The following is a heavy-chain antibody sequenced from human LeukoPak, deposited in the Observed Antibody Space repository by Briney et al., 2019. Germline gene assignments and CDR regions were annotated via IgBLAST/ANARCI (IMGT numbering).Heavy chain of an antibody. CDR2: INPNSGGT. Sequence: ASVKVSCKASGYTFTSYDINWVRQATGQGLEWMGWINPNSGGTNYAQKFRGRVTMTRDTSISTAYMELSRLRSDDTAVYYCASLDYGDYGYNWFDPWGQGTLVTVSS. CDR1: GYTFTSYD. D-gene: IGHD4-17*01. V-gene: IGHV1-2*02. J-gene: IGHJ5*02. CDR3: ASLDYGDYGYNWFDP.